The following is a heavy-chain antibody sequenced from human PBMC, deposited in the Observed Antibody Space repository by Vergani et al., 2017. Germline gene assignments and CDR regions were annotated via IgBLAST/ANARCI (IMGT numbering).Heavy chain of an antibody. CDR1: GGTFSSYA. Sequence: QVQLVQSGAEVKKPGSSVKVSCKASGGTFSSYAISWVRQAPGQGLEWVGRINPTFGTANYAQNFQGRVTITADKSKSTAYMELSSLRSEDTAVYYCAGGYSSGWMLAFDYWGQGTLVTVSS. J-gene: IGHJ4*02. D-gene: IGHD6-19*01. V-gene: IGHV1-69*14. CDR3: AGGYSSGWMLAFDY. CDR2: INPTFGTA.